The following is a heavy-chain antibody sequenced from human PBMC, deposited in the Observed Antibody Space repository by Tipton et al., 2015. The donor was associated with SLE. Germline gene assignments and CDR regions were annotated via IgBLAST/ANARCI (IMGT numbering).Heavy chain of an antibody. Sequence: TLSLTCAVYGGSLSGYYWSWIRQAPGQGLEWIGEISHGGSANHNPSLKSRVDISVDTSKNQFSLKLSSVTAADTAVYYCMRLSSTSSYWGQGALVTVSS. CDR2: ISHGGSA. D-gene: IGHD2-2*01. V-gene: IGHV4-34*01. CDR3: MRLSSTSSY. J-gene: IGHJ4*02. CDR1: GGSLSGYY.